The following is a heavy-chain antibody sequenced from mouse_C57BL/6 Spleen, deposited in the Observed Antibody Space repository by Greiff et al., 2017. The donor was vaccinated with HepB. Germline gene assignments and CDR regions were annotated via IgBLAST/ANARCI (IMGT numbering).Heavy chain of an antibody. CDR3: AKYDYDVRGYYAMDY. J-gene: IGHJ4*01. CDR2: ISYDGSN. V-gene: IGHV3-6*01. CDR1: GYSITSGYY. D-gene: IGHD2-4*01. Sequence: SGPGLVKPSQSLSLTCSVTGYSITSGYYWNWIRQFPGNKLEWMGYISYDGSNNYNPSLKNRISITRDTSKNQFFLKLNSVTTEDTATYYCAKYDYDVRGYYAMDYWGQGTSVTVSS.